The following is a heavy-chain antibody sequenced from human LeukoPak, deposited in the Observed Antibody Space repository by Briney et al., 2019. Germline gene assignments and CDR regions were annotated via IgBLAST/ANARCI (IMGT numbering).Heavy chain of an antibody. V-gene: IGHV3-21*01. CDR1: GVTFSSYS. CDR3: AREGGYCSSTSCYSGWFDP. Sequence: PGGSLRLSCAASGVTFSSYSMNWVRQAPGKGLEWVSSISSRSTYIYYADSVKGRFTISRDNAKDSLYLQMNSLRAEDTAVYYCAREGGYCSSTSCYSGWFDPWGQGTLVTVSS. CDR2: ISSRSTYI. D-gene: IGHD2-2*01. J-gene: IGHJ5*02.